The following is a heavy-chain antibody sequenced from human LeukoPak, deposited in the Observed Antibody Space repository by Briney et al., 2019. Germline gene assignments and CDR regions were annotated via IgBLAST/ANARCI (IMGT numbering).Heavy chain of an antibody. V-gene: IGHV1-69*04. CDR3: ARTNRDRNSSSWYWNHNWFDP. Sequence: SVKVSCKASGGTFSSYAISWVRQASGQGLEWMGRIIPILGIANYAQKFQGGVTITADKSTSTAYMELSSLRSEDTAVYYCARTNRDRNSSSWYWNHNWFDPWGQGTLVTVSS. D-gene: IGHD6-13*01. CDR1: GGTFSSYA. J-gene: IGHJ5*02. CDR2: IIPILGIA.